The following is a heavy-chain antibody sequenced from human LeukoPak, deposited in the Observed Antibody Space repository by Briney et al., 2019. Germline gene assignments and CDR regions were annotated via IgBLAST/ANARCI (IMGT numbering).Heavy chain of an antibody. V-gene: IGHV1-2*06. J-gene: IGHJ4*02. CDR2: INPNSGGT. CDR3: ARVGESSGWYSSWDY. Sequence: ASVKVSCKASGYTFTGYYMHWVRQAPGQGLEWMGRINPNSGGTNYAQKFQGRVTMTRDTSISTAYMELSRLRSDDTAVYYCARVGESSGWYSSWDYWGQGTLVTVSS. CDR1: GYTFTGYY. D-gene: IGHD6-19*01.